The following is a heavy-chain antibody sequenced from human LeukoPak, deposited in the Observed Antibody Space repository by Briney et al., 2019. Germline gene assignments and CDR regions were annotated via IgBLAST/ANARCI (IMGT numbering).Heavy chain of an antibody. J-gene: IGHJ4*02. CDR2: IWFDGSNE. CDR3: AKVVPFELGFDY. V-gene: IGHV3-33*06. Sequence: GGPLRLSCAASGFIFSNYGMHWVRQAPGKGLEWGAVIWFDGSNEDYADSVKGRFTISRDNSKNTLFLQMNSLRAEDTAVYYCAKVVPFELGFDYWGQGTLVTVSS. CDR1: GFIFSNYG. D-gene: IGHD3/OR15-3a*01.